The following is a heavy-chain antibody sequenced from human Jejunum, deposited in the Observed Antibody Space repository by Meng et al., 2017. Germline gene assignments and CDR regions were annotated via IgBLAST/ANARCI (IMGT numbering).Heavy chain of an antibody. CDR1: GFTFSDFY. Sequence: QGEVVESGGGLVKPGGSLRLSCAASGFTFSDFYMSWIRQAPGKGLEWVSFISTTGKVIYYADSVKGRFTVSRDNAKNSLFLQMDSLRAEDTAVYYCARPSYFDPWGQGTLVTVSS. CDR3: ARPSYFDP. V-gene: IGHV3-11*01. J-gene: IGHJ4*02. CDR2: ISTTGKVI.